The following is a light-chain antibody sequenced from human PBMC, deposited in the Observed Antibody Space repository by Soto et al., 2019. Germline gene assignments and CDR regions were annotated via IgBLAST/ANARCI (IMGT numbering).Light chain of an antibody. CDR2: KAS. CDR1: QSISSW. J-gene: IGKJ1*01. V-gene: IGKV1-5*03. CDR3: QQYNSYWGT. Sequence: DIQLTQSPSTLSASVGDRVTITCRASQSISSWLAWYQQKPGKAPKLLISKASSLESGVPSRFSGSGSGTEFTLTISSLQPDDFATYYCQQYNSYWGTFGQGTKVDSK.